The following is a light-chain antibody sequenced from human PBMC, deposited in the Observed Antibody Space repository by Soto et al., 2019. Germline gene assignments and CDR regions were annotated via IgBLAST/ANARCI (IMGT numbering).Light chain of an antibody. J-gene: IGKJ5*01. CDR2: DAS. CDR1: QSVSSY. CDR3: QQRSNSPIT. Sequence: EILFTQSPATLSLSPGERDTLACRASQSVSSYLAWYQQKTGQPPRLLIYDASNRATGIPARFSGSGSGTDFTLTLSRLEPEDFAVYYCQQRSNSPITFGQGTRLEI. V-gene: IGKV3-11*01.